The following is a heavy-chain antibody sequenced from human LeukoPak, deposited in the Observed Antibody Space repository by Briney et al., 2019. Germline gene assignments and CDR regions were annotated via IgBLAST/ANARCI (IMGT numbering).Heavy chain of an antibody. CDR3: ARGPHYYGSGSPLDY. D-gene: IGHD3-10*01. J-gene: IGHJ4*02. CDR1: GGSFSSHY. Sequence: SETLSLTCTVSGGSFSSHYWSWIRQPPGKGLEWIGYINHSGRTNYNTSLKSRVTISVDTSKNQFSLKLSSVTAADTAVYYCARGPHYYGSGSPLDYWGQGTLVTVSS. V-gene: IGHV4-59*11. CDR2: INHSGRT.